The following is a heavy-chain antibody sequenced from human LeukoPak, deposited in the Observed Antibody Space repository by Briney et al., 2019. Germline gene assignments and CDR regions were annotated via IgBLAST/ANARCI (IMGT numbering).Heavy chain of an antibody. V-gene: IGHV4-34*01. J-gene: IGHJ4*02. Sequence: SETLPLTCAVYGGSFSGYYWSWIRQPPGKGLEWIGEINHSGSTNYNPSLKSRVTISVDTSRNQFSLKLSSVTAADTAVYFCARHPFATPFDYWGPGTLVTVSS. CDR1: GGSFSGYY. CDR2: INHSGST. D-gene: IGHD2-15*01. CDR3: ARHPFATPFDY.